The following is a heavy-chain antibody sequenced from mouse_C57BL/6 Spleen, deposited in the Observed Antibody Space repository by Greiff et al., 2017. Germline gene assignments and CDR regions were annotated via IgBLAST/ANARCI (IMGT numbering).Heavy chain of an antibody. CDR2: IDPENGDT. CDR1: GFNIKDAY. Sequence: VQLQQSGAELVRPGASVKLSCTASGFNIKDAYMHWVKQRPEKGLEWIGWIDPENGDTEYASKFQGQATITADTSSNTAYLQLSSLTSEDTAVYYCTTGRYSRDYWGQGTTLTVSS. D-gene: IGHD1-1*01. CDR3: TTGRYSRDY. V-gene: IGHV14-4*01. J-gene: IGHJ2*01.